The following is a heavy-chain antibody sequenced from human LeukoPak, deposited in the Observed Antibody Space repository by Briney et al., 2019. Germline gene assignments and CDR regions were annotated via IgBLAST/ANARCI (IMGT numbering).Heavy chain of an antibody. D-gene: IGHD3-10*01. CDR1: GYTLTELS. CDR2: FDPEDGET. V-gene: IGHV1-24*01. J-gene: IGHJ4*02. CDR3: ATPPHYYGSGSYPFDY. Sequence: ASVKVFCKVSGYTLTELSMHWVRQAPGKGLEWMGGFDPEDGETIYAQKFQGRVTMTEDTSTDTAYMELSSLRSEDTAVYYCATPPHYYGSGSYPFDYWGQGTLVTVSS.